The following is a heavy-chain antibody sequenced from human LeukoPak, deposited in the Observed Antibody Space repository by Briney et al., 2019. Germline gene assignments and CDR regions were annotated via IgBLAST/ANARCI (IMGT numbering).Heavy chain of an antibody. J-gene: IGHJ5*02. CDR1: GGSFSGYY. V-gene: IGHV4-34*01. CDR3: ARDSGSYQYNWFDP. Sequence: SETLSLTCAVYGGSFSGYYWSWIRQPPGKGLEWIGEINHSGSTNYNPSLKSRVTISVDTSKNQFSLKLSSVTAADTAVYYCARDSGSYQYNWFDPWGQGTLVTVSS. CDR2: INHSGST. D-gene: IGHD1-26*01.